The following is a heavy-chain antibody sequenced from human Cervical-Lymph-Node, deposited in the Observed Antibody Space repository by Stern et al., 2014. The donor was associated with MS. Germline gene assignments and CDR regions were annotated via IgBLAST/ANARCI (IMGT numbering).Heavy chain of an antibody. J-gene: IGHJ4*02. D-gene: IGHD1-26*01. CDR3: ARGGGLVGYFDY. CDR1: GVTFRSFA. Sequence: VQLVQSGAEVKKPGSSVKVSCTASGVTFRSFAINWARPVPGQGLEWMGGITPVFGTTNYAQKFQGRVTITADKSTNTAYMEWMTLRSEDTAVYYCARGGGLVGYFDYWGQGTLVSVSS. CDR2: ITPVFGTT. V-gene: IGHV1-69*06.